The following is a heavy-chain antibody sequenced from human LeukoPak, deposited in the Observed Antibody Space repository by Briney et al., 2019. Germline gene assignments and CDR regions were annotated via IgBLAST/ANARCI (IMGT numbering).Heavy chain of an antibody. CDR1: GYSFTGYY. Sequence: GASVKVSCKASGYSFTGYYIHWVRQAPGQGLEWMGWINPNSGGTNYAQKFQGRVTMTRDTSISTAYMELSRLRSDDTAVYYCARGDVVATISYMDVWGKGTTVTVSS. J-gene: IGHJ6*03. D-gene: IGHD5-12*01. CDR3: ARGDVVATISYMDV. V-gene: IGHV1-2*02. CDR2: INPNSGGT.